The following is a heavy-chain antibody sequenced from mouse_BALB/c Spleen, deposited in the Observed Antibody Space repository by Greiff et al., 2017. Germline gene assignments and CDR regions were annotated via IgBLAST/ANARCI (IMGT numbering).Heavy chain of an antibody. CDR3: ARHEGYGNYVY. CDR2: FYPGSGSI. D-gene: IGHD2-10*02. Sequence: QVHVKQSGAELVKPGASVTLSCKASGYTFTEYTIHWVKQRSGQGLEWIGWFYPGSGSINYNEKSKDKATLTADKSSSTVYMELSRLTSEDSAVYFCARHEGYGNYVYWGQGTTLTVSS. V-gene: IGHV1-62-2*01. J-gene: IGHJ2*01. CDR1: GYTFTEYT.